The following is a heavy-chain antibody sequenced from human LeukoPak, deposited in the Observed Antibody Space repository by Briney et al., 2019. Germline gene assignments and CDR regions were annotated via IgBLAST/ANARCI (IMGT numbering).Heavy chain of an antibody. Sequence: GGSLRLSCAASGFTFSSYAMTWVRQAPGKGREWLSAIGGGGCCASYPDSVKGRFTISRDNSKNTLYLQMNSLSVEDTAVYYCAKRVTTVEPSVVDVWGQGTAVTVSS. V-gene: IGHV3-23*01. CDR3: AKRVTTVEPSVVDV. D-gene: IGHD4-23*01. CDR1: GFTFSSYA. J-gene: IGHJ6*02. CDR2: IGGGGCCA.